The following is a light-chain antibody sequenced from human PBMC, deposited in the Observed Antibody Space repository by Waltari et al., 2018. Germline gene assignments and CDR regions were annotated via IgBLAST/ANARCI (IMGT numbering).Light chain of an antibody. CDR3: HQSSKLPIT. J-gene: IGKJ5*01. CDR2: YAS. CDR1: QSIGRS. Sequence: EIVLTQSPDFQSVTPKEKVTITCRASQSIGRSLHWYQRKPGQSPNLLIKYASQSISGVPSRFSGSGSGTDFTLTSTSLEAEDAATYFCHQSSKLPITFGQGTRLEI. V-gene: IGKV6-21*02.